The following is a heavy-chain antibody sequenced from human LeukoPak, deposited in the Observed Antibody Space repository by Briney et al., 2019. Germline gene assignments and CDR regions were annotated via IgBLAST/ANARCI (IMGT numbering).Heavy chain of an antibody. CDR1: GFTFSSYN. Sequence: GGSLRLSCVASGFTFSSYNMHWVRQAPGKGLEWVAVISYDGSNKYYADSMKGRSTISRDNSKNTLYLQVNSLRPEDTAVYYCGRDTVGYGGAFDIWGQGTMVTVSS. V-gene: IGHV3-30-3*01. J-gene: IGHJ3*02. CDR2: ISYDGSNK. CDR3: GRDTVGYGGAFDI. D-gene: IGHD5-18*01.